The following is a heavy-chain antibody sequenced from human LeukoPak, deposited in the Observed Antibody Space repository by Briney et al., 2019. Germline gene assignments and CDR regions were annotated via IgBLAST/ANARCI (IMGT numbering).Heavy chain of an antibody. V-gene: IGHV3-7*01. J-gene: IGHJ4*02. D-gene: IGHD2-2*01. Sequence: AGSLTLSCAASGFTSSSYWMSWVRQAPGKGLEWVANIKQDGSEKYYVDSVKGRFTISRDNAKNSLYLQMNSLRAEDTAVYYCERDNQLLLDYWGQGTLVTVSS. CDR2: IKQDGSEK. CDR3: ERDNQLLLDY. CDR1: GFTSSSYW.